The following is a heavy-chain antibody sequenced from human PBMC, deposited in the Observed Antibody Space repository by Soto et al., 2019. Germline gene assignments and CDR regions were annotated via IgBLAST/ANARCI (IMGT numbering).Heavy chain of an antibody. CDR2: INPSDRST. Sequence: ASVKVSCKASGYTFTSYFIHWVRQAPGQGLEWMGIINPSDRSTSYARRFQGRVTMTRDTSTSTVYMELSSLKTEDTAVYYCTRDAGYSSGWLSWFDPWGQGTLVTVSS. D-gene: IGHD6-19*01. V-gene: IGHV1-46*03. J-gene: IGHJ5*02. CDR1: GYTFTSYF. CDR3: TRDAGYSSGWLSWFDP.